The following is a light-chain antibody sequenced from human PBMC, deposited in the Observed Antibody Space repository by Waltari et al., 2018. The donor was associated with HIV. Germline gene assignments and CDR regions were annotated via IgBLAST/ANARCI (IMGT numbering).Light chain of an antibody. CDR2: EVS. CDR3: IQTIHLPIT. J-gene: IGKJ5*01. V-gene: IGKV2D-29*02. CDR1: QSLLNNDGKTY. Sequence: VMTQTPLSLFVTPGQPASISCKCSQSLLNNDGKTYFYWYLPKPGQSPQLLIYEVSNRFAGVPDRFSGSASGTNFSLKISRVEADDVGVYYCIQTIHLPITFGQGKRLEIK.